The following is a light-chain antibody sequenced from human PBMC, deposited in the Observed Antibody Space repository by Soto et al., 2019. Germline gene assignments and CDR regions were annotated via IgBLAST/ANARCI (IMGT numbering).Light chain of an antibody. J-gene: IGLJ1*01. Sequence: QSALTQPRSVSGSPGQSVTISCTGTSSDVGGYNYVSWYQQHPGKAPKLMIYDVSKLPSRVPDRFSGSQSGNTASLTISGLRPEDEADHYCCSCAWDYTFPGVFGTGTKLTVL. V-gene: IGLV2-11*01. CDR3: CSCAWDYTFPGV. CDR1: SSDVGGYNY. CDR2: DVS.